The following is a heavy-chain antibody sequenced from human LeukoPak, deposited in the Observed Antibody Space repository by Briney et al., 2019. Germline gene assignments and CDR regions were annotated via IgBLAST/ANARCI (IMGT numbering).Heavy chain of an antibody. CDR2: IYTSGST. Sequence: SQTLSLTCAVSGGSISSGSYYWSWIRQSAGKGLEWIGRIYTSGSTNYNPSLKSRVTISVDTSKNQFSLKLSSVTAADTAVYYCAREDTAMDIFDYWGQGTLVTVSS. CDR1: GGSISSGSYY. CDR3: AREDTAMDIFDY. J-gene: IGHJ4*02. V-gene: IGHV4-61*02. D-gene: IGHD5-18*01.